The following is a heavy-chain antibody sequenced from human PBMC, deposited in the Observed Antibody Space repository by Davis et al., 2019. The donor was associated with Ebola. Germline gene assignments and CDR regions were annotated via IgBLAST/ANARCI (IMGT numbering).Heavy chain of an antibody. V-gene: IGHV4-34*01. CDR3: ARYGLDQAAAGTYYFDY. CDR2: INHSGST. CDR1: GGSFSGYY. J-gene: IGHJ4*02. D-gene: IGHD6-13*01. Sequence: PSETLSLTCAVYGGSFSGYYWSWTRQPPGKRLEWIGDINHSGSTNYNPSLKSPVTISVDTSKNQFSLKLSSVTAADPAVYYCARYGLDQAAAGTYYFDYWGQGTLVTVSS.